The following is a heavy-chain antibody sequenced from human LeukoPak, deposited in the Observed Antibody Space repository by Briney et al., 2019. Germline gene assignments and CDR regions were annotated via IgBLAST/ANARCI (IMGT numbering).Heavy chain of an antibody. Sequence: PPGGSLRLSCAASGFGFSNYGMHWVRQAPGKGLEWLAVMSYEGDYKYYADSVKGRFTISRDNSQNTVFLQLNSLRAEDTAVYYCARDLGVTTFHYYYGLDVWGQGTTVTV. CDR2: MSYEGDYK. D-gene: IGHD2-21*02. CDR1: GFGFSNYG. V-gene: IGHV3-30*03. J-gene: IGHJ6*02. CDR3: ARDLGVTTFHYYYGLDV.